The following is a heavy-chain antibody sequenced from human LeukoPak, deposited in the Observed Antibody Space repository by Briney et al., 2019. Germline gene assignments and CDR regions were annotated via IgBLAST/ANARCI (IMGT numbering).Heavy chain of an antibody. CDR3: VRALYNSGQFDP. CDR2: ISSSGDT. Sequence: GGSLRLSCAASGFTFRKFDMHWVRQATGKGLEWVSGISSSGDTFYQDSVKGRFTISRENGENSLFLQLNSLRTGDTAVYYCVRALYNSGQFDPWGQGTLVTVSS. D-gene: IGHD5-12*01. V-gene: IGHV3-13*04. CDR1: GFTFRKFD. J-gene: IGHJ5*02.